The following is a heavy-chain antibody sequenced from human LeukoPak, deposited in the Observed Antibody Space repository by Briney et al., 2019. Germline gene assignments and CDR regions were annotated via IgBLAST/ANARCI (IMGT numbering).Heavy chain of an antibody. J-gene: IGHJ4*02. D-gene: IGHD3-9*01. V-gene: IGHV1-18*01. CDR1: GYTFTSYG. CDR3: ARSYDILTGYYGGDY. Sequence: ASVKVSCKASGYTFTSYGISWVRQAPGQGLEWMGWISAYNGNTNYAQKLQGRVTMTIDTSTSTAYMELRSLRSDDTAVYYCARSYDILTGYYGGDYWGQGTLVTVSS. CDR2: ISAYNGNT.